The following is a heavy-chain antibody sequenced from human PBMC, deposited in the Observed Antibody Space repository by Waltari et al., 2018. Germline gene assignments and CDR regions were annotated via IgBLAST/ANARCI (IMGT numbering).Heavy chain of an antibody. Sequence: EVQLLESGGGLVRPGGSLRLSCAASGFNFSNFAMSWVRQTPDKGLEWLSTMSGGSENSYYADSVKGRFTISRGSSEDTLWLQLNSLRAEDTAIFYCARVVIIDGVFDYWGQGILVTVSS. J-gene: IGHJ4*02. V-gene: IGHV3-23*01. D-gene: IGHD3-10*01. CDR1: GFNFSNFA. CDR2: MSGGSENS. CDR3: ARVVIIDGVFDY.